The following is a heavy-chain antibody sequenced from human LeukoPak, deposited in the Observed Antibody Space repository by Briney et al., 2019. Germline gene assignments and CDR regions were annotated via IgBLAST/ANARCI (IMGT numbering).Heavy chain of an antibody. V-gene: IGHV1-8*01. CDR1: GYTFTSYD. CDR2: MNTNSGNT. D-gene: IGHD3-10*01. J-gene: IGHJ4*02. Sequence: ASVKVSCKASGYTFTSYDINWVRQAPGQGLEWVGWMNTNSGNTGYAQKFQGRVTMTRNTSITTAYMELSSLRSDDTAVYYCARGVTGDYWGQGTLVTVSS. CDR3: ARGVTGDY.